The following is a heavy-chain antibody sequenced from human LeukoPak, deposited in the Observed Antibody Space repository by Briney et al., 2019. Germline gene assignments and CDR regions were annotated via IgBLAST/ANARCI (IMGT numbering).Heavy chain of an antibody. CDR2: INPNSGGT. J-gene: IGHJ4*02. CDR3: ARGARYCSSTSCFSVFGY. V-gene: IGHV1-2*02. D-gene: IGHD2-2*01. Sequence: GASVKVSCKASGYTFTGYYMHWVRQAPGQGLEWMGWINPNSGGTNYAQKFQGRVTMTRDTSISTAYMELSRLRSDDTAVYYCARGARYCSSTSCFSVFGYWGQGTLVTVSS. CDR1: GYTFTGYY.